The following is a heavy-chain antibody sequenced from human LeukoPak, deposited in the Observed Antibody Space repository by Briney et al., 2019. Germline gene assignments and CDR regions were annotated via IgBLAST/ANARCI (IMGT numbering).Heavy chain of an antibody. V-gene: IGHV3-66*01. D-gene: IGHD3-3*01. CDR3: ARARTTIFGVVMDQYYFDY. Sequence: GALRLPCAASGFTVSSNYMSWVRQAPGKGLEWVSVIYSGGSTYYADSVKGRFTISRDNSKNTLYLQMNSLRAEDTAVYYCARARTTIFGVVMDQYYFDYWGQGTLVTVSS. J-gene: IGHJ4*02. CDR2: IYSGGST. CDR1: GFTVSSNY.